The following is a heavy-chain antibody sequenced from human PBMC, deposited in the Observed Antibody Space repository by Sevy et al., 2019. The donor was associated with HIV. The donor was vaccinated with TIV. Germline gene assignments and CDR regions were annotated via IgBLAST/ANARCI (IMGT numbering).Heavy chain of an antibody. V-gene: IGHV4-39*01. Sequence: SETLSLTCSVSGASISCSGYYWGWIRQPPGKGLEWIASIRYSGSTFYNPSLRSRVTISADTSKNQFSLKLNSVTAADTARYYCAGPTLTYSSGWSYYDYWGQGTVVTVSS. CDR1: GASISCSGYY. J-gene: IGHJ4*02. D-gene: IGHD6-19*01. CDR3: AGPTLTYSSGWSYYDY. CDR2: IRYSGST.